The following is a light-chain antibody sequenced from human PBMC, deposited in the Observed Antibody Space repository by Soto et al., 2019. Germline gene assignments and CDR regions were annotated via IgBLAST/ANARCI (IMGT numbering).Light chain of an antibody. CDR2: DTS. V-gene: IGKV3-15*01. CDR3: QPYNNWPLT. J-gene: IGKJ4*01. Sequence: EIVLTQSPGTLSLSPGERATLSCRASQSFSSNSLGCDQQKPGQAPRLLIYDTSTRATGVPTRFSGSRSGAEFTLTINSLQSEDFAVYYCQPYNNWPLTFGGGTKVDIK. CDR1: QSFSSN.